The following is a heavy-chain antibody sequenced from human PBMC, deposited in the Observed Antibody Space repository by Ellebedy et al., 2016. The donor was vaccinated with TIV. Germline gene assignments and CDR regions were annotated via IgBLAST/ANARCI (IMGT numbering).Heavy chain of an antibody. CDR3: ARGSEYPDY. Sequence: GESLKISCAASGFTFSGYTMSWVRQAPGKGLEWVSTISGSGDSTYYADSVKGRVTVSRDNSRNTLYLQMNSLRAEDTAVYYCARGSEYPDYWGQGTLVTVSS. CDR2: ISGSGDST. D-gene: IGHD2-2*02. CDR1: GFTFSGYT. V-gene: IGHV3-23*01. J-gene: IGHJ4*02.